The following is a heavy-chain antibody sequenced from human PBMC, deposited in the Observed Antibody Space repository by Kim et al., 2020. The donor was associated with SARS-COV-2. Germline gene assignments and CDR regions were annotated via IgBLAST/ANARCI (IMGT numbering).Heavy chain of an antibody. CDR2: IYYSGST. D-gene: IGHD3-22*01. CDR1: GGSISSYY. J-gene: IGHJ6*02. Sequence: SETLSLTCTVSGGSISSYYWSWIRQPPGKGLEWIGYIYYSGSTNYNPSLKSRVTILVDTSKNQFSLKLSSVTAADTAVYYCARHYYDSSGTMDVWGQGTTVTVSS. CDR3: ARHYYDSSGTMDV. V-gene: IGHV4-59*08.